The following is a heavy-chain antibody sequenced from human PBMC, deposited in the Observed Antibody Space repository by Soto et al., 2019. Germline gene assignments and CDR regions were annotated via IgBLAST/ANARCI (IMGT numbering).Heavy chain of an antibody. CDR2: INSDGSST. J-gene: IGHJ6*04. CDR3: VRTSLVVAAATREDY. Sequence: PGGSLRLSCAASGFTFSSYWMHWVRQAPGKGLVWVSRINSDGSSTSYADSVKGRFTISRDNAKNTLYLQMNSLRAEDTAVYYCVRTSLVVAAATREDYWGKGTTVTVSS. D-gene: IGHD2-15*01. CDR1: GFTFSSYW. V-gene: IGHV3-74*01.